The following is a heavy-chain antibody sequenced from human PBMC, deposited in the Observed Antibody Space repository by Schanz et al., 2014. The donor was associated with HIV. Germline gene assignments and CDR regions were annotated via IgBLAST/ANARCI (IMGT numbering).Heavy chain of an antibody. Sequence: EVQLMESGGGVVQPGRSLRLSCAVSGFTFSNYAMHWVRQAPGKGLEWVSGISWNSRTIAYADSVEGRFTISRDNAKKSLYLQMNSLRAEDTAVYYCAKDGSWEAFDALDIWGQGTMVTVSS. CDR3: AKDGSWEAFDALDI. D-gene: IGHD1-26*01. CDR2: ISWNSRTI. V-gene: IGHV3-9*01. J-gene: IGHJ3*02. CDR1: GFTFSNYA.